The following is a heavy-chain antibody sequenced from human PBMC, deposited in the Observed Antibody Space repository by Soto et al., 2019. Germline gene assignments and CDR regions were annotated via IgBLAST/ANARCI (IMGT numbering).Heavy chain of an antibody. J-gene: IGHJ6*02. D-gene: IGHD6-13*01. V-gene: IGHV6-1*01. CDR3: ARHSSSWYSHGGYHYCGTGV. Sequence: SQTHSLTCAISGDSVSSNSAAWNWIRQSPSRGLEWLGRTYYRSKWYNDYAVSVKSRITINPDTSKNQFSLQLNSVTPEDTAVYYCARHSSSWYSHGGYHYCGTGVWGPGPAGT. CDR1: GDSVSSNSAA. CDR2: TYYRSKWYN.